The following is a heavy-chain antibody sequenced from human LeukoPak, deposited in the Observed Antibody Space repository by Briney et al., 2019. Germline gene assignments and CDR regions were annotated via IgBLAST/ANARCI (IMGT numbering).Heavy chain of an antibody. V-gene: IGHV1-18*01. CDR1: GYTFTNYG. CDR2: ISGYNGNT. Sequence: ASVKVSCKASGYTFTNYGISWVRQAPGQGLEWMGWISGYNGNTKNVQKFRGGVTMTTDTSTSTAYMELRSLRSDDTAVYYCARMAYDILTGYFQPNWFDPWGQGTLVTVSS. D-gene: IGHD3-9*01. CDR3: ARMAYDILTGYFQPNWFDP. J-gene: IGHJ5*02.